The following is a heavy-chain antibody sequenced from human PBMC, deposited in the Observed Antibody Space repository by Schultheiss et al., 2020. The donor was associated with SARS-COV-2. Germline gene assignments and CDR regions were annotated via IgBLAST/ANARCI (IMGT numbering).Heavy chain of an antibody. J-gene: IGHJ4*02. Sequence: SETLSLTCAVYGGSFSGYYWSWIRQPAGKGLEWIGSIYYSGCTNYNPSIKSRVTISVDTSKNQFSLKLSSVTAADTAVYYCIGYCSSTSCSRPHFFDYWGQGTLVTGS. CDR3: IGYCSSTSCSRPHFFDY. CDR1: GGSFSGYY. CDR2: IYYSGCT. V-gene: IGHV4-34*01. D-gene: IGHD2-2*01.